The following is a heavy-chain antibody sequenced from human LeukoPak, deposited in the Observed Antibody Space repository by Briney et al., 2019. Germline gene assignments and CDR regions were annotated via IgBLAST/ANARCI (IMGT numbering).Heavy chain of an antibody. V-gene: IGHV3-23*01. D-gene: IGHD3-22*01. CDR1: GFTFSSFG. J-gene: IGHJ5*02. CDR2: VSDDGGNT. CDR3: ARKRYYYDSIDYGWFDQ. Sequence: GGSLRLSCVASGFTFSSFGMCWVRQAPGKGLDWASAVSDDGGNTYYADSVKGRLTISRDNSKNTLYLQMNSLRAEDTAVYYCARKRYYYDSIDYGWFDQWGQGTLVAVSS.